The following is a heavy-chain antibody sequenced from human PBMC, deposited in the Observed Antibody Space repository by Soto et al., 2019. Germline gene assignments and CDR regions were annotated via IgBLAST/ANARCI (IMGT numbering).Heavy chain of an antibody. CDR1: GFTFSSYG. CDR2: ISYDGSDK. Sequence: GGSLRLSCAASGFTFSSYGIHWVRQAPGKGLEWVALISYDGSDKDYADSVKGRFTISRDNSKNTLYLQMNGLRAEDTAVYYCATEYYDILTGYLKSGFDYWGQGTLVTVSS. CDR3: ATEYYDILTGYLKSGFDY. V-gene: IGHV3-30*03. D-gene: IGHD3-9*01. J-gene: IGHJ4*02.